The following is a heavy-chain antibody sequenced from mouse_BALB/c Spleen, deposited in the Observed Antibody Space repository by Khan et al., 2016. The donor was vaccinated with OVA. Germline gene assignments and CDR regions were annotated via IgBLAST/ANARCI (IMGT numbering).Heavy chain of an antibody. V-gene: IGHV5-6-3*01. D-gene: IGHD2-3*01. CDR3: ARGLFDDYYYYYGMDN. Sequence: VELVESGGGLVQPGGSLKLSCAASGFTFSSYGMSWVRQTPDKRLELVATINSNGDSTYYPDSVKGRFTISRDNAKNTLYLQMSSLKSEDTAMYYCARGLFDDYYYYYGMDNWGQGTSVTVSS. J-gene: IGHJ4*01. CDR1: GFTFSSYG. CDR2: INSNGDST.